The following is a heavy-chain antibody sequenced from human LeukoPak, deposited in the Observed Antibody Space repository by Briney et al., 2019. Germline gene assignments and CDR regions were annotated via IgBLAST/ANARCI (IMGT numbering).Heavy chain of an antibody. CDR1: GGSVSSYY. CDR3: ARVWVDIVVVPAAPTRYYYGMDV. V-gene: IGHV4-59*02. CDR2: IYYSGST. Sequence: SSETLTLTCTVSGGSVSSYYWSWIRQPPGKGLEWIGYIYYSGSTNYNPSLKSRVTISVDTSKNQFSLKLSSVTPADTAVYYCARVWVDIVVVPAAPTRYYYGMDVWGQTTTVTVSS. D-gene: IGHD2-2*03. J-gene: IGHJ6*02.